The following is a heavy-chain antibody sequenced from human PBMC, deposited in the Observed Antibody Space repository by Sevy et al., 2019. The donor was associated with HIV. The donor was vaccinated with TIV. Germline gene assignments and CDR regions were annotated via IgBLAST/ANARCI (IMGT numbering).Heavy chain of an antibody. V-gene: IGHV4-4*07. Sequence: SETLSLTCTVSGGSISSYYWSWIRQPAGKGLEWIGRIYTSGSTNHNPSLKSRVTMPVDTSKNQFSLKLSSVTAADTAVYYCARDLDGYNAAPSYFDYWGQGTLVTVSS. D-gene: IGHD5-12*01. CDR1: GGSISSYY. CDR2: IYTSGST. CDR3: ARDLDGYNAAPSYFDY. J-gene: IGHJ4*02.